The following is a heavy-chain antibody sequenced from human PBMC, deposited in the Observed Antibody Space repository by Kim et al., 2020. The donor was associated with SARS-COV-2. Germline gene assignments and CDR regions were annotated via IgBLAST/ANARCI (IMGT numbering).Heavy chain of an antibody. CDR2: ISGYDGST. CDR1: GYRFSSYG. Sequence: ASVKVSCKASGYRFSSYGISWVRQAPGQGLEWMGTISGYDGSTSKAQKFQGRVTMTTNTSTSTAYMELRSLTSDDTAVYYCARVDASDAFDIWGQGTVVTVSS. J-gene: IGHJ3*02. V-gene: IGHV1-18*01. CDR3: ARVDASDAFDI.